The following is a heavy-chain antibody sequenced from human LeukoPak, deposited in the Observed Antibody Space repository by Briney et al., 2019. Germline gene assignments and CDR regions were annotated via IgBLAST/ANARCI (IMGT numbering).Heavy chain of an antibody. V-gene: IGHV3-7*01. Sequence: GGSLRLSCAASGFTFSSYWMSWVRQAPGKGLEWVANIKQDGSEKYYVDSVKGRFTISRDNAKNSLYLQMNSLRAEDTAVYYCARDKNYYDSSRYSHPLDYWGQGTLVTVSS. CDR3: ARDKNYYDSSRYSHPLDY. D-gene: IGHD3-22*01. CDR1: GFTFSSYW. CDR2: IKQDGSEK. J-gene: IGHJ4*02.